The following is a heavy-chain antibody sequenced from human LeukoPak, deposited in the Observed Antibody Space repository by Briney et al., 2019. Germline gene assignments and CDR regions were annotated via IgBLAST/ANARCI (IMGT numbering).Heavy chain of an antibody. J-gene: IGHJ3*01. V-gene: IGHV4-34*01. Sequence: PSETLCLTCTVSGGSISSYYWSWIRQPPGKGLEWIGEINHSGSTNYNPSLKSRVTISVDTSKNQFSLKLSSVTAADTAVYYCARIISGSPWGQGTMVTVSS. CDR1: GGSISSYY. CDR3: ARIISGSP. CDR2: INHSGST. D-gene: IGHD1-26*01.